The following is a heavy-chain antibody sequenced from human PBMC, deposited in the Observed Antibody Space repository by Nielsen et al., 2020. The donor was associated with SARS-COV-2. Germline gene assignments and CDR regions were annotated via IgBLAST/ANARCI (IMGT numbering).Heavy chain of an antibody. J-gene: IGHJ4*02. CDR2: ISAYNGNT. CDR1: GYTFTSYG. CDR3: ARGTYYYDSSPSDY. Sequence: ASVKVSCKASGYTFTSYGISWVRQAPGQGLEWIGWISAYNGNTNYAQKLQGRVTMTTDTSTSTAYMELRSLRSDDTAVYYCARGTYYYDSSPSDYWGQGTLVTVSS. V-gene: IGHV1-18*04. D-gene: IGHD3-22*01.